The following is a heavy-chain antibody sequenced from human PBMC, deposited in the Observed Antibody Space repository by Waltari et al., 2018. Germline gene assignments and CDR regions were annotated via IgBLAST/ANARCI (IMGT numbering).Heavy chain of an antibody. D-gene: IGHD2-2*02. CDR3: AKDAFGNTYLDF. CDR2: IWFDGSDK. V-gene: IGHV3-30*02. Sequence: QVNLVESGGGVVQPGGSLRLSCATSGFTFSNFGMHWVRQDPGNGLGWVALIWFDGSDKFYADSVRCRFTISRDNSARTLYLDMDSLRLDDTAMYYCAKDAFGNTYLDFWGQGTLVTVSS. J-gene: IGHJ4*02. CDR1: GFTFSNFG.